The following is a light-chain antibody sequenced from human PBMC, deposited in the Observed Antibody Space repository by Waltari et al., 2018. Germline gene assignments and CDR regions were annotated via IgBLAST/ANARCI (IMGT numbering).Light chain of an antibody. CDR2: EDN. CDR3: CSYAGSAIWV. J-gene: IGLJ3*02. V-gene: IGLV2-23*01. Sequence: WYQQRPGKAPKRMIYEDNKRPSGGSNRFSGSKSGNTASLTISGLQAEDEADYYCCSYAGSAIWVFGGGTKLTVL.